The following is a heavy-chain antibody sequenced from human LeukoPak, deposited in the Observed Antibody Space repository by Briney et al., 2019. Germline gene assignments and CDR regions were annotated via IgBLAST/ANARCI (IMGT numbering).Heavy chain of an antibody. V-gene: IGHV4-59*01. J-gene: IGHJ4*02. CDR2: IYYSGST. CDR1: GGSISSYY. CDR3: ATSIAVALDY. D-gene: IGHD6-19*01. Sequence: SETLSLTCTVSGGSISSYYWSWIRQPPGKGLEWIGYIYYSGSTNYNPSLRGRVTISVDTPKNQFSLKLSSVTAADTAVYYCATSIAVALDYWGQGTLVTVSS.